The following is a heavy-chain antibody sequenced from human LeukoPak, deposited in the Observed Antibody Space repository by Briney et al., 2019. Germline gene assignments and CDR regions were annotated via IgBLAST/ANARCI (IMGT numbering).Heavy chain of an antibody. Sequence: ASVKVSCKTSVYTFTDYYIHWVRQAPGQGLEWMGWINPNSGATDYAQKFQGRVTMTRDTSISTAYMELSSLRSDDTAVFYCTRYSLGGDYDFGYWGQGTLVAVSS. D-gene: IGHD4-17*01. V-gene: IGHV1-2*02. CDR2: INPNSGAT. J-gene: IGHJ4*02. CDR3: TRYSLGGDYDFGY. CDR1: VYTFTDYY.